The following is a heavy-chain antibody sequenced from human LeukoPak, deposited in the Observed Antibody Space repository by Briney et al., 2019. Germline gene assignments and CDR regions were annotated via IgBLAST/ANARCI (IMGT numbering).Heavy chain of an antibody. J-gene: IGHJ3*02. D-gene: IGHD3-9*01. CDR3: ARRRWRYYDILTGYQNDAFDI. Sequence: PGGSLRLSCAASGFTFSGYAMSWVRQAPGKGLEWVSAISGSGGSTYYADSVKGRFTISRDNSKNTLYLQMNSLRAEDTAVYYCARRRWRYYDILTGYQNDAFDIWGQGTMVTVSS. CDR2: ISGSGGST. V-gene: IGHV3-23*01. CDR1: GFTFSGYA.